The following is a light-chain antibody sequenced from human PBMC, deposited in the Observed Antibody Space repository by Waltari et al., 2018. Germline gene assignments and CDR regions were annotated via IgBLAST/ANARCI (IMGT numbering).Light chain of an antibody. V-gene: IGKV3-15*01. CDR2: GAS. J-gene: IGKJ2*02. Sequence: EIVMTQSPATLSVSPGERAALSCRASQSLNRNLAWDQHKPGQAPRLRIYGASTRATGIPARFSGSGSGTDFTLTISSLQSEDFAVYYCHQYANWPPGTFGQGTKLEIK. CDR3: HQYANWPPGT. CDR1: QSLNRN.